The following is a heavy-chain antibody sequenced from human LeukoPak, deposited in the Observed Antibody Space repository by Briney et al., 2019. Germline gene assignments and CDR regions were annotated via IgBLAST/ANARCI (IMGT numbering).Heavy chain of an antibody. Sequence: ASVRVSSMASGYAFTSYYSHWGRQAPGQGLEWMGIINPSGGSTTYAQKFQGRVTLTSDTSTSTVYMDLSGLRFDDTAVYYCARLLSATVNDWFEPWGQGTLVTVSS. J-gene: IGHJ5*02. V-gene: IGHV1-46*01. CDR1: GYAFTSYY. CDR3: ARLLSATVNDWFEP. D-gene: IGHD4-17*01. CDR2: INPSGGST.